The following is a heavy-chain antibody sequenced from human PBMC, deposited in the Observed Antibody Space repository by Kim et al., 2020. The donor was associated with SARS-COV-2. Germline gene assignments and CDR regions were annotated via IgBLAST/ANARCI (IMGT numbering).Heavy chain of an antibody. CDR3: ARQNYGSGVYVDY. J-gene: IGHJ4*02. V-gene: IGHV5-10-1*01. D-gene: IGHD3-10*01. Sequence: NPSFQGHVTISAAKSISTAYLQWSSLRASDTAMYYCARQNYGSGVYVDYWGQGTLVTVSS.